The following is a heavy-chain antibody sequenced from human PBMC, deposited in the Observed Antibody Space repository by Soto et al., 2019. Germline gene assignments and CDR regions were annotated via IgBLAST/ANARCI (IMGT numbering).Heavy chain of an antibody. Sequence: ASVKVSCKVSGYTLTELSMHWVRQAPGKGLEWMGGFDPEDGETIYAQKFQGRVTMTEDTSTDTAYMELSSLRSEDTAVYYCATDRDYYDSSVPGAFDIWGQGTMVTVSS. J-gene: IGHJ3*02. D-gene: IGHD3-22*01. CDR3: ATDRDYYDSSVPGAFDI. V-gene: IGHV1-24*01. CDR1: GYTLTELS. CDR2: FDPEDGET.